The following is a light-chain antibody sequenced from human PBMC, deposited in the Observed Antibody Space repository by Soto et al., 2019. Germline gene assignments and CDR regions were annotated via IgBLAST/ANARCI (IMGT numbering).Light chain of an antibody. Sequence: DLPMTQSPSTLSASVGARVTITGRASEKINKWLAWYQKKPGKDPKILISDASSLESGVPSRFSGSGSGTEFNLTISRLQTDDFAVYYCQQRNNWSWTFGQGTKVDIK. CDR2: DAS. J-gene: IGKJ1*01. V-gene: IGKV1-5*01. CDR1: EKINKW. CDR3: QQRNNWSWT.